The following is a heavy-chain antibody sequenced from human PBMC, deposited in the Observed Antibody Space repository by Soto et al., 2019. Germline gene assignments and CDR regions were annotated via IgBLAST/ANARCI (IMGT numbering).Heavy chain of an antibody. V-gene: IGHV1-8*01. CDR1: GCTFTMFD. CDR2: VNPHSGNT. Sequence: GASVKVSCKTSGCTFTMFDFHGVRQATGQGLEWMGWVNPHSGNTGLAQKLKGRVTMTTNTSISTAYMDLIILISEETAVYYCARGVLTVNDDHNWFGPWGQGTLVTVSS. J-gene: IGHJ5*02. D-gene: IGHD2-8*01. CDR3: ARGVLTVNDDHNWFGP.